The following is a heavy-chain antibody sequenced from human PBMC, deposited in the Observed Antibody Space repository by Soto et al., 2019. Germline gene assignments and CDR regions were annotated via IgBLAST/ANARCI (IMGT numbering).Heavy chain of an antibody. J-gene: IGHJ4*02. CDR1: VYSISICSC. Sequence: PSETLSLTCTVSVYSISICSCWAWIRQPPGKGPEWIASIYHGGTTFYNPSLTSRVTISLYTSKNQFSLKLSSVTAADTAVYYCARTKYYYDSSGPVDYWGQGTLVTVSS. V-gene: IGHV4-38-2*02. CDR3: ARTKYYYDSSGPVDY. D-gene: IGHD3-22*01. CDR2: IYHGGTT.